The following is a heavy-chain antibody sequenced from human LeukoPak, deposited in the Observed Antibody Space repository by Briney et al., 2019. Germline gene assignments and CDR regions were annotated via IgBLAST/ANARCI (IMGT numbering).Heavy chain of an antibody. CDR1: GFTFSSYS. D-gene: IGHD3-22*01. CDR3: ATDFYDST. CDR2: IRSNSDGGTI. V-gene: IGHV3-15*07. Sequence: GGSLRLSCAASGFTFSSYSMNWVRQAPGKRLEWVGRIRSNSDGGTIDYAAPVKGRFTLSRDDSKTTLYLQMNSLQTEDTAVYYCATDFYDSTWGQGTLVTVSS. J-gene: IGHJ5*02.